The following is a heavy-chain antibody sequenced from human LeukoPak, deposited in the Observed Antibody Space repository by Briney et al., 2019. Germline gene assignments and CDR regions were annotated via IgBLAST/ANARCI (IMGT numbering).Heavy chain of an antibody. J-gene: IGHJ4*02. Sequence: ASVKVSCKVSGYTLTELPMHWVRQAPGKGLEWMGGFDPEDGETIYAQKFQGRVTMTEDTSTDTAYMELSSLRSEDTAVYYCATARHSSGYYPFDYWGQGTLVTVSS. CDR1: GYTLTELP. CDR2: FDPEDGET. CDR3: ATARHSSGYYPFDY. V-gene: IGHV1-24*01. D-gene: IGHD3-22*01.